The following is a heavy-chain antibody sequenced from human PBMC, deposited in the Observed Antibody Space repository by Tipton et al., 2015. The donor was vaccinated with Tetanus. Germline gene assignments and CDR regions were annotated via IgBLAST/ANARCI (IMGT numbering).Heavy chain of an antibody. CDR1: GLSFSGYG. Sequence: SLRLSCATSGLSFSGYGLHWLRQTPGKGLEWVALVAYDGNNKYYADSVKGRFTISRDNSKDTLYLQMNSLRPEDTAVYYCARDGFYYGSGSYYRAFWGQGTPVTVSP. V-gene: IGHV3-30-3*01. CDR3: ARDGFYYGSGSYYRAF. D-gene: IGHD3-10*01. J-gene: IGHJ4*02. CDR2: VAYDGNNK.